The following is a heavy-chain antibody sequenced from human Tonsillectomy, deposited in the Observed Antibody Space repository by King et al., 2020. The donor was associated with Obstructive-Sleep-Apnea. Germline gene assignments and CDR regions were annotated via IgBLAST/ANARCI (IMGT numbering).Heavy chain of an antibody. D-gene: IGHD4-17*01. CDR1: GFTFSSYG. J-gene: IGHJ4*02. V-gene: IGHV3-30*18. CDR2: ISYDGSNK. Sequence: VQLVESGGGVVQPGRSLRLSCAASGFTFSSYGMHWVRQAPGKGLAWVAVISYDGSNKYYADSVKGRFTTSRDNSKNTLSLQMNSLRAEDTAVYYCAKTPMTTVTTPLDYWGQGTLVTVSS. CDR3: AKTPMTTVTTPLDY.